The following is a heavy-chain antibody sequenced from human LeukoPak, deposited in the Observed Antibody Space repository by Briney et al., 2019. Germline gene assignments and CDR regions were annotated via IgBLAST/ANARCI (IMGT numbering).Heavy chain of an antibody. D-gene: IGHD1-26*01. CDR2: IIPIFGTA. Sequence: ASVKVSCKASGGTFSSYAISWVRQAPGQGLEWMGGIIPIFGTANYAQKFQGRVTITADESTSTAYMELSSLRSEDTAVYYCARGGVYGGSSDYWGQGTLVTVSS. J-gene: IGHJ4*02. CDR3: ARGGVYGGSSDY. V-gene: IGHV1-69*13. CDR1: GGTFSSYA.